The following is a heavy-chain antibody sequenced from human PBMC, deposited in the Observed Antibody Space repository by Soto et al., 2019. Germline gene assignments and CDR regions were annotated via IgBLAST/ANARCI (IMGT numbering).Heavy chain of an antibody. CDR3: ARRLYGQPVGYGMDV. J-gene: IGHJ6*02. Sequence: GESLKISCKGSGYSFTSYWIGWVRQMPGKGLEWMGIIYPGDSDTRYSPSFQGQVTISADKSISTAYLQWSSLKASDTAMYYCARRLYGQPVGYGMDVWGQRTKVTVSS. D-gene: IGHD2-15*01. V-gene: IGHV5-51*01. CDR2: IYPGDSDT. CDR1: GYSFTSYW.